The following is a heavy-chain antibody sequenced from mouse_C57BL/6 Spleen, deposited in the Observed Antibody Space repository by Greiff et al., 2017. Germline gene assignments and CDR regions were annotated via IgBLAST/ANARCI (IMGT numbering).Heavy chain of an antibody. Sequence: VQLKESGPGLVQPSQSLSITCTVSGFSLTSYGVHWVRQPPGKGLEWLGVIWSGGSTDYNAAFISRLSISKDNSKSQVFFKMNSLQADDTAIYYCATMVTTGYAMDYWGQGTSVTVSS. J-gene: IGHJ4*01. CDR1: GFSLTSYG. CDR3: ATMVTTGYAMDY. CDR2: IWSGGST. D-gene: IGHD2-2*01. V-gene: IGHV2-4*01.